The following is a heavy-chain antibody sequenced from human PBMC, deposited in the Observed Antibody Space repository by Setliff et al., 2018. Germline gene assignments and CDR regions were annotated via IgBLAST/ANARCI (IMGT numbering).Heavy chain of an antibody. V-gene: IGHV4-4*07. D-gene: IGHD1-26*01. CDR2: IYTSGST. J-gene: IGHJ3*02. Sequence: SETLSLTCTVSGGSISNYYWSWIRQPAGKGLEWIGRIYTSGSTNYNPSLKSRVTMSVDTSKNQFSLKLSSVTAADTAVYYCARKGISALSGAFDMWGQGTRGTVS. CDR3: ARKGISALSGAFDM. CDR1: GGSISNYY.